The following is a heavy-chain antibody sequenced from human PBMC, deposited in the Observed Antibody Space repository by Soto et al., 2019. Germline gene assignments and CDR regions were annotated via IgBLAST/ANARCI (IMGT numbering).Heavy chain of an antibody. CDR1: GFTFSSYW. Sequence: GGPLRLSCAASGFTFSSYWMHWVRQAPGKGLVWVSRINSDGSSISYADPVKGRFTISRDNAKNTLYLQMNSLRVEDTAVYYCARETGYSSGWRQDYWGQGTLVTVSS. CDR2: INSDGSSI. V-gene: IGHV3-74*01. D-gene: IGHD6-19*01. CDR3: ARETGYSSGWRQDY. J-gene: IGHJ4*02.